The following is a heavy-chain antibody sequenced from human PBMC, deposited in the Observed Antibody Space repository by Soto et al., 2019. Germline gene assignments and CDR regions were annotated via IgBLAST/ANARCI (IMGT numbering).Heavy chain of an antibody. CDR2: IIPIFGTA. CDR1: GGTFSSYA. D-gene: IGHD1-26*01. CDR3: ARDPTSMSGATGYFDY. V-gene: IGHV1-69*13. Sequence: SVKVCCKASGGTFSSYAISWVRQAPGQGLEWMGGIIPIFGTANYAQKFQGRVTITADESTSTAYMELSSLRSEDTAVYYCARDPTSMSGATGYFDYWGQGTLVTVSS. J-gene: IGHJ4*02.